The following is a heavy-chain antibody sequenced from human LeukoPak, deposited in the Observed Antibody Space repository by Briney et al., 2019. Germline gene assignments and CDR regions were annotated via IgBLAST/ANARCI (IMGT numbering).Heavy chain of an antibody. V-gene: IGHV3-23*01. Sequence: PGGSLRLSCAASGFTFSSYAMSWVRQAPGKGLEWVSAISGSGGSTYYADSVKGRFTISRDNSKNTLYLQMNSLRAGDTAVYYCECVVTSPYVRDYWGQGTLVTVSS. D-gene: IGHD3-22*01. J-gene: IGHJ4*02. CDR1: GFTFSSYA. CDR2: ISGSGGST. CDR3: ECVVTSPYVRDY.